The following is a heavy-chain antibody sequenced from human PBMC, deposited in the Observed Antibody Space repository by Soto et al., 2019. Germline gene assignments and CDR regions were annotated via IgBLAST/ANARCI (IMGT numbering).Heavy chain of an antibody. CDR2: INHSGTT. V-gene: IGHV4-34*01. J-gene: IGHJ6*02. CDR3: ARGRDYVYGSNFYGMDV. Sequence: QVQLQQWGAGLLKPSETLALTCGVYRGSFSGFYWSWIRQTPGKGLEWIGEINHSGTTNYNPSFKNRVSISVDKTTNNFSLKMTSVTAADAAVYYCARGRDYVYGSNFYGMDVWGRGTTVTVSS. CDR1: RGSFSGFY. D-gene: IGHD3-10*02.